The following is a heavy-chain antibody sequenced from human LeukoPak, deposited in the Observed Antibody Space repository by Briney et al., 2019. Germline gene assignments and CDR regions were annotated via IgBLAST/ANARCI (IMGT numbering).Heavy chain of an antibody. V-gene: IGHV1-8*01. CDR2: MNPNSGNT. D-gene: IGHD2-21*02. CDR3: ARGLEVVTAIRYYYYYMDV. Sequence: ASVKVSCKASEYTFTSYDINWVRQATGQGLEWMGWMNPNSGNTGYAQKFQGRVTMTRNTSISTAYMELSSLRSEDTAVYYCARGLEVVTAIRYYYYYMDVWGKGTTVTVSS. J-gene: IGHJ6*03. CDR1: EYTFTSYD.